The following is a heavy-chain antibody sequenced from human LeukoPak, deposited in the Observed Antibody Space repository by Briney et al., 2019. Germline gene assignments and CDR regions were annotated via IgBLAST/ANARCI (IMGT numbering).Heavy chain of an antibody. CDR3: AKDIAQGYTFGSIEQDY. J-gene: IGHJ4*02. D-gene: IGHD5-18*01. CDR2: ISESGSGT. Sequence: GGSLRLSCAVSGLTFSRYAMSWVRQAPGKGLEWVSAISESGSGTYYADSVKGRFTISRDNSKETLSLQMNSLRAEDTAVYYCAKDIAQGYTFGSIEQDYWGQGTLVTVSS. V-gene: IGHV3-23*01. CDR1: GLTFSRYA.